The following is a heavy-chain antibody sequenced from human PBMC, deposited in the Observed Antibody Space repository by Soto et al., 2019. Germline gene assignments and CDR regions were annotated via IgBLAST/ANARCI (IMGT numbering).Heavy chain of an antibody. V-gene: IGHV3-23*01. CDR2: VDGSGGDT. J-gene: IGHJ4*02. CDR1: GGTFSNHA. CDR3: AKEIFAAAYAATSALDL. Sequence: GSLRLSWGAAGGTFSNHAMGWLRQAPGTGPEWVAFVDGSGGDTSYADSVKGRFTISRDNSDNSLYLHMNSLRAEDTGRYFCAKEIFAAAYAATSALDLWGQGTLVTVSS. D-gene: IGHD2-8*01.